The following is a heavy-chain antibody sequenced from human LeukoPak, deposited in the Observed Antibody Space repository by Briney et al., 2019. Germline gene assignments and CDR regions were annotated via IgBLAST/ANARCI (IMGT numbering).Heavy chain of an antibody. Sequence: GGTLRLSCAASGFTISGNWMSWVRQAPGKGLEWVAIINLDGSQKYYVDSVKGRFTISRDNAYNLVFLQMNSLRAEDTAVYYCARDWDGSGTNLDYWGQGTLVTVSS. V-gene: IGHV3-7*04. CDR2: INLDGSQK. D-gene: IGHD3-10*01. CDR3: ARDWDGSGTNLDY. J-gene: IGHJ4*02. CDR1: GFTISGNW.